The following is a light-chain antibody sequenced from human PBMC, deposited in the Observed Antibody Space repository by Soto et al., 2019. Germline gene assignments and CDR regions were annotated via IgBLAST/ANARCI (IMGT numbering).Light chain of an antibody. CDR2: AVS. CDR1: QTIRSY. Sequence: DIQMTQSPSSLSASVGDRVTITCRASQTIRSYLNWYQQQQGKAPKVXIYAVSSLQSGVPWRFSGSGSGTDFTLTISSLQPEDFETDDCQQSLSTTRTFGQGTKVDIK. V-gene: IGKV1-39*01. J-gene: IGKJ2*01. CDR3: QQSLSTTRT.